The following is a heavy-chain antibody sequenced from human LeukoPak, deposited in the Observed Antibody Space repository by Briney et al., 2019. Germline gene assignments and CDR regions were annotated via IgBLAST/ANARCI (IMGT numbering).Heavy chain of an antibody. CDR3: AKVSPYRHSSFYFDY. V-gene: IGHV3-23*01. J-gene: IGHJ4*02. D-gene: IGHD6-6*01. CDR2: ITSSGSGT. Sequence: GGSLRLSCVASGFTFGSYAMSWVRQAPGKGLEWVSAITSSGSGTFYADSVKGRFTISRDIAKNTLYLQMNSLRAEDTALYYCAKVSPYRHSSFYFDYWGQGTLVTVSS. CDR1: GFTFGSYA.